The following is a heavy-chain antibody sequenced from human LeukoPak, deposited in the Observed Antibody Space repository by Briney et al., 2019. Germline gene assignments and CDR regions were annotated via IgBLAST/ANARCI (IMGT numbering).Heavy chain of an antibody. J-gene: IGHJ5*02. CDR1: GFTFSSYE. V-gene: IGHV3-48*03. CDR2: ISSSGSTI. CDR3: ASLDPGDWFDP. D-gene: IGHD3-10*01. Sequence: GGSLRLSCAASGFTFSSYEMNWVRQAPGKGLEWVSYISSSGSTIYYADSVKGRFTISRDNSKNTLYLQMNSLRAEDTAVYYCASLDPGDWFDPWGQGTLVTVSS.